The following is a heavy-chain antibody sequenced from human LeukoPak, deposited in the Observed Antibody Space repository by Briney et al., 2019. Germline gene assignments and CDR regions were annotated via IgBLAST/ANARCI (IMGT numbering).Heavy chain of an antibody. CDR3: AKGSRLGSYDY. D-gene: IGHD3-9*01. CDR1: GFKFNNYA. V-gene: IGHV3-23*01. CDR2: IRGDGGSI. J-gene: IGHJ4*02. Sequence: GGSLRLSCAASGFKFNNYAMSWVRQAPGKGLEWVSSIRGDGGSIWYADFVKGRFTISRDNSKNTLYLQMNSLRSEDTAIYYCAKGSRLGSYDYWGRGTLVTVSS.